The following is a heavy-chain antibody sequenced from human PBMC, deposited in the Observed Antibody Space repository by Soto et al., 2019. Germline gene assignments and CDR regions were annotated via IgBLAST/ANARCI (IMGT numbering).Heavy chain of an antibody. J-gene: IGHJ5*02. Sequence: SETLSLTYTVSGGAINSYYWPWIRQPAGKGLEWIGRIYSSGSTKYNPSLQSRVTMSLDTSKNQFSLRLTSVTAADTAVYYCARGQRFSDWFDPWGQGTLVTVSS. V-gene: IGHV4-4*07. D-gene: IGHD3-3*01. CDR1: GGAINSYY. CDR3: ARGQRFSDWFDP. CDR2: IYSSGST.